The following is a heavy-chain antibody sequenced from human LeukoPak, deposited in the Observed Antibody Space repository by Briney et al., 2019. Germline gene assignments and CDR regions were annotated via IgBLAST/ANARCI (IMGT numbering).Heavy chain of an antibody. CDR1: GFTFSNAW. Sequence: GGSLRLSCAASGFTFSNAWMSWVRQAPGKGLEWDGRIKSKTDGGTTDYAAPVKGRFTISRDDSKNTLYLQMNSLKTEDTAVYYCTTDYGDYAPDYYGMDVWGQGATVTVSS. V-gene: IGHV3-15*01. CDR3: TTDYGDYAPDYYGMDV. D-gene: IGHD4-17*01. CDR2: IKSKTDGGTT. J-gene: IGHJ6*02.